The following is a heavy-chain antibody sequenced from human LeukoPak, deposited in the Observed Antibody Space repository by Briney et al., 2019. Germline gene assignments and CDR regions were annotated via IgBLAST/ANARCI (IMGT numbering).Heavy chain of an antibody. CDR3: ARRGGSGRAFDY. Sequence: SETLSLTCSVSGASISGGTYYWGWIRQPPGKGLEWIGSIYYTGSTYDNPSLKSRVTISVDTSQNQFSLKLSSVTAADTAVYYCARRGGSGRAFDYWGQGTLVTVSS. V-gene: IGHV4-39*01. D-gene: IGHD1-26*01. CDR1: GASISGGTYY. J-gene: IGHJ4*02. CDR2: IYYTGST.